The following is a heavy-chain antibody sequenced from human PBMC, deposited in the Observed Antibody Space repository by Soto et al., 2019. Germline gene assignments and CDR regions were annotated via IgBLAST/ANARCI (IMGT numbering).Heavy chain of an antibody. J-gene: IGHJ6*02. CDR3: AKEPYSGSYPGHGMDV. CDR1: GFTFSSYA. CDR2: ISGSGGST. V-gene: IGHV3-23*01. Sequence: PGGSLRLSCAASGFTFSSYAMSWVRQAPGKGLEWVSAISGSGGSTYYADSVKGRFTISRDNSKNTLYLQMNSLRAEDTAVYYCAKEPYSGSYPGHGMDVWGQGTTVTVSS. D-gene: IGHD1-26*01.